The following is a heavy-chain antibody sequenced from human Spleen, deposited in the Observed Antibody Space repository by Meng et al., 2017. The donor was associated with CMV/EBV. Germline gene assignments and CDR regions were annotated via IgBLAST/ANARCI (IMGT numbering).Heavy chain of an antibody. J-gene: IGHJ2*01. D-gene: IGHD3-22*01. CDR1: LSTSGGG. CDR3: ARPYYYDSSRYHYPRFDL. V-gene: IGHV2-5*01. Sequence: LSTSGGGVGWIRQPPGQALEWLAPTVWNDDKRYSPSLKSSPIITKDTTNTQFVLTRTNMYAVDTATYYGARPYYYDSSRYHYPRFDLWGRGTLVTVSS. CDR2: TVWNDDK.